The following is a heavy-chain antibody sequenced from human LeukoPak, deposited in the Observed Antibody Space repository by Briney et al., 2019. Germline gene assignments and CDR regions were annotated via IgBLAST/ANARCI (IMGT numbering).Heavy chain of an antibody. CDR3: ARGDDFSGDH. D-gene: IGHD1-1*01. CDR1: GFSFSNFW. Sequence: GGSLRLSCATSGFSFSNFWMSWVRQAPGRGLQWVANIHPEGNEKYHVESVKGRFTISRDNARNLVFLQMNGLRVEDMAVYYCARGDDFSGDHWGQGTLVTVSS. J-gene: IGHJ4*02. V-gene: IGHV3-7*04. CDR2: IHPEGNEK.